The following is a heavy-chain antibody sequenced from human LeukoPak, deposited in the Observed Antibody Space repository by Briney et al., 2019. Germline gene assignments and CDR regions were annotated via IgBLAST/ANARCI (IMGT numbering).Heavy chain of an antibody. CDR1: GYSFATYW. V-gene: IGHV5-51*01. CDR2: IYPGDSAT. CDR3: ARGNSGYYFDC. Sequence: GESLKISCKGSGYSFATYWIGWVRQMPGKGLEWMGIIYPGDSATTYSPSFQGQVTISVDMSTSAAYLQWARLKASDTAIYYCARGNSGYYFDCWGQGTLLTVSS. J-gene: IGHJ4*02. D-gene: IGHD4-23*01.